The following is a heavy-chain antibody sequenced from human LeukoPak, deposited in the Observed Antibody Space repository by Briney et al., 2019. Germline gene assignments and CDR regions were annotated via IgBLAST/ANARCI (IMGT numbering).Heavy chain of an antibody. Sequence: PSETLSLTCAVYGGSFSGYYWSWIRQPPGKGLEWIGEINHSGSTNYNPSLKSRVTISVDTSKNQFSLKLSSVTAADTAVYYCARARDSSGWFPFIDYWGQGTLVTVSS. CDR1: GGSFSGYY. J-gene: IGHJ4*02. CDR3: ARARDSSGWFPFIDY. CDR2: INHSGST. D-gene: IGHD6-13*01. V-gene: IGHV4-34*01.